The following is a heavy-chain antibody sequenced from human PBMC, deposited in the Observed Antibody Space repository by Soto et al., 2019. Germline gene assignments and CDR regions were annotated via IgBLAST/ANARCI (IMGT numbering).Heavy chain of an antibody. CDR1: GGSISSGGYY. J-gene: IGHJ4*02. V-gene: IGHV4-61*08. CDR2: IYYSGST. Sequence: SETLSLTCTVSGGSISSGGYYWSWIRQHPGKGLEWIGYIYYSGSTDYNPSLKSRVTISVDTSKNQFSLKLSSVTAADTAVYYCARLERDYDILTGSKYYFDYWGQGTLVTVSS. D-gene: IGHD3-9*01. CDR3: ARLERDYDILTGSKYYFDY.